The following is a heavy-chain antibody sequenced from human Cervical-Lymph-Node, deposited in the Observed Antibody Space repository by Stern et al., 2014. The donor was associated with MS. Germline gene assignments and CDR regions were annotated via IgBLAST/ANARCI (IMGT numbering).Heavy chain of an antibody. V-gene: IGHV3-74*01. Sequence: EMQLVESGGGLVQPGGSLRLSCAASGFTFSSYWMHWVRQAPGKGLVWVSRINSDGSSTSYADSVKGRFTISRDNAKNPLYLQMNSLRAEDTAVYYCARDPSYCGGDCYANWFDPWGQGTLVTVSS. D-gene: IGHD2-21*02. CDR3: ARDPSYCGGDCYANWFDP. J-gene: IGHJ5*02. CDR2: INSDGSST. CDR1: GFTFSSYW.